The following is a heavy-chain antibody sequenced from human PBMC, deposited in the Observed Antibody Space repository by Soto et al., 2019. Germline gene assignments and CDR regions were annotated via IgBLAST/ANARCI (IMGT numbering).Heavy chain of an antibody. J-gene: IGHJ3*02. V-gene: IGHV4-4*02. CDR3: ARGNDILTGYTPGAFDI. D-gene: IGHD3-9*01. CDR1: GGSISSSNW. CDR2: IYHSGST. Sequence: PSETLSLTCAVSGGSISSSNWWSWVRQPPGKGLDWIGEIYHSGSTNYNPSLKSRVTISVDTSKNQFSLKLSSVTAADTAVYYCARGNDILTGYTPGAFDIWGQGTMVTVSS.